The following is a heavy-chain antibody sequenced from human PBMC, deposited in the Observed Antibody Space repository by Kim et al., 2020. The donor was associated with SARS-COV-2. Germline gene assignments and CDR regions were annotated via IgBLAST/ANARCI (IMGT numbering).Heavy chain of an antibody. J-gene: IGHJ4*01. CDR2: IYSGGSST. CDR3: AKDAAYSSGLRYYFDY. CDR1: GFTFSSYA. V-gene: IGHV3-23*03. Sequence: GGSLRLSCAASGFTFSSYAMSWVRQAPGKGLEWVSVIYSGGSSTYYADSVKGQFTISRDNSKNTLYLQMNSLRAEDTAVYYCAKDAAYSSGLRYYFDYWGHSTLVTVSS. D-gene: IGHD6-19*01.